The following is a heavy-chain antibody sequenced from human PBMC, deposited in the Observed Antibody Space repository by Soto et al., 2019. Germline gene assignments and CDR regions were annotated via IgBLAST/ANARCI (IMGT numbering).Heavy chain of an antibody. Sequence: EVRLVESGGGLIQPGVSLRLSCAASELTLSSNYMTWVRQAPGKGLEWVSLIYSDGRTYHADSVKGLFTISRDDVRNTVYLQMNSLRAEDTAVYYCARAYGAGSYFCDYWGQGTPVTVSS. D-gene: IGHD3-10*01. J-gene: IGHJ4*02. CDR3: ARAYGAGSYFCDY. V-gene: IGHV3-53*01. CDR1: ELTLSSNY. CDR2: IYSDGRT.